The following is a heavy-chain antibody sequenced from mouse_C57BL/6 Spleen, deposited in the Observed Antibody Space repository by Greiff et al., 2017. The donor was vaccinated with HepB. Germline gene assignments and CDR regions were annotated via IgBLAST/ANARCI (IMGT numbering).Heavy chain of an antibody. J-gene: IGHJ4*01. CDR1: GYAFSSSW. V-gene: IGHV1-82*01. Sequence: QVQLQQSGPELVKPGASVKISCKASGYAFSSSWMNWVKQRPGKGLEWIGRIYPGDGDTNYNGKFKGKATLTADKSSSTAYMQLSRLTSEDSAVYFCARSTGSRYYYAMDYWGQGTSVTVSS. CDR3: ARSTGSRYYYAMDY. D-gene: IGHD4-1*02. CDR2: IYPGDGDT.